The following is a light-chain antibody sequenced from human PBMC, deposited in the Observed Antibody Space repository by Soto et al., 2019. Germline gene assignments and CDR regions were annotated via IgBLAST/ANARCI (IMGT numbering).Light chain of an antibody. CDR3: QQRSNGLS. CDR1: QSVSRN. V-gene: IGKV3-11*01. CDR2: DAS. J-gene: IGKJ3*01. Sequence: EIVLTQSPSILSLSPGERATFSCRASQSVSRNLAWYQHKPGQTPMLLIYDASNMATDIPVRFSGSGSGTDFTLTISSLEPEDFAVYYCQQRSNGLSFGPGTKVDIK.